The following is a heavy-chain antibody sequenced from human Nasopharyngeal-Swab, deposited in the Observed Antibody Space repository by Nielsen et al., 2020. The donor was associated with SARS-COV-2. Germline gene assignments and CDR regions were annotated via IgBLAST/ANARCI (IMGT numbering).Heavy chain of an antibody. CDR1: GFIFSDYA. CDR2: MTGSGEST. J-gene: IGHJ6*02. D-gene: IGHD5-18*01. V-gene: IGHV3-23*01. CDR3: VKGDTATSDHYYGMDV. Sequence: GGSLRLSCAASGFIFSDYAMNWVRQAPRKGLEWVSGMTGSGESTYYADSVKGRFAISRDNSKNTLYLQTNNLRAEDTAVYFCVKGDTATSDHYYGMDVWGQGTTVTVSS.